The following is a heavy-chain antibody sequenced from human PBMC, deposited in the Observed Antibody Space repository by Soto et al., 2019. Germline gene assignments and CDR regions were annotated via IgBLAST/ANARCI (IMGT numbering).Heavy chain of an antibody. D-gene: IGHD3-10*01. CDR1: GGSFDDFY. J-gene: IGHJ6*02. Sequence: SETLSLTCAFYGGSFDDFYWSWVRQSPGKGLEWIGEISHDGGTNYSPSLASRISISADTSKNQFSLHLKSVTAADTGLYFCARGQLVWYGDLTPYYRDMDVWGQGTTVTVSS. CDR2: ISHDGGT. CDR3: ARGQLVWYGDLTPYYRDMDV. V-gene: IGHV4-34*01.